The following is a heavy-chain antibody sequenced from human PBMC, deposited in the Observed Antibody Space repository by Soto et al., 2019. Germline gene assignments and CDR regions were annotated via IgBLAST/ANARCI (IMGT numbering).Heavy chain of an antibody. V-gene: IGHV3-15*07. J-gene: IGHJ4*02. CDR2: IKSGGAT. D-gene: IGHD3-22*01. Sequence: EVQLVDSGGGLVKPGGSLRLSCAASGFVFRNAWINWVRQAPGKGLEWVGRIKSGGATDFAALARGRFAITRDDSRNMPYMQMNNLDTEDTAGYYCTTASYSTIIDVRFDFWGQGALVTVSS. CDR3: TTASYSTIIDVRFDF. CDR1: GFVFRNAW.